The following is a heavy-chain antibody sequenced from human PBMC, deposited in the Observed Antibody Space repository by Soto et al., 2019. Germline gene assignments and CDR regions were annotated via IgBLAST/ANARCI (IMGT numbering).Heavy chain of an antibody. V-gene: IGHV4-34*01. CDR2: INHSGST. Sequence: SETLSLTCAVCGGSFSGYYWSWIRQPPGKGLEWIGEINHSGSTNYNPSLKSRVTISVDTSKNQFSLKLSSVTAADTAVYYCASLYYDFWSGSRKPPMYWGQGTLVTVSA. D-gene: IGHD3-3*01. J-gene: IGHJ4*02. CDR1: GGSFSGYY. CDR3: ASLYYDFWSGSRKPPMY.